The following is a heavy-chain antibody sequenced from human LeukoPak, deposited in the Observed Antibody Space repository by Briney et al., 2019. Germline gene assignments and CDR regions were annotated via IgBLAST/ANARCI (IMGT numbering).Heavy chain of an antibody. D-gene: IGHD4-17*01. Sequence: PSETLSLTCTVSGGSISSYYWSWIRQPPGKGLEWIGYIYYSGSTNYNPSLKSRVTISVDTSKNQFSLKLSSVTAADTAVYYCARSTGYYYYMDVWGKGTTVTISS. CDR2: IYYSGST. CDR1: GGSISSYY. V-gene: IGHV4-59*01. CDR3: ARSTGYYYYMDV. J-gene: IGHJ6*03.